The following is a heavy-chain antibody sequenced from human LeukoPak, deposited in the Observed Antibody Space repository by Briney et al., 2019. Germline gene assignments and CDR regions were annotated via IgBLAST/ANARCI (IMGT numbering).Heavy chain of an antibody. CDR2: INSDGSST. D-gene: IGHD3-3*01. Sequence: GGSQRLSCAASGFTFSSYWMHWVRQAPGKGLVWVSRINSDGSSTSYADSVKGRFTISRDNAKNTLYLQMNSLRAEDTAVYYCARDLRFLEWLLYAREDYWGQGTLVTVSS. J-gene: IGHJ4*02. V-gene: IGHV3-74*01. CDR3: ARDLRFLEWLLYAREDY. CDR1: GFTFSSYW.